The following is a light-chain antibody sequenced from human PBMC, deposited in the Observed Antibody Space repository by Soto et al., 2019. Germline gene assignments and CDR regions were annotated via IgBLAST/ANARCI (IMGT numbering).Light chain of an antibody. J-gene: IGKJ2*01. Sequence: EIVLTQSPGTLSLSPGERVTLSCRASQSVSSDYLAWYQQKPGQAPRLLIYGAFHRATGIPDRFSGCGSGTDFTLAISRLEPEDFAVYYCQQYGGAPYTFGQGTKLEIK. V-gene: IGKV3-20*01. CDR1: QSVSSDY. CDR3: QQYGGAPYT. CDR2: GAF.